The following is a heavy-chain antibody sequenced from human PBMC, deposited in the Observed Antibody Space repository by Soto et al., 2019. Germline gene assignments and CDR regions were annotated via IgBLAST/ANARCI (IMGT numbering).Heavy chain of an antibody. CDR1: GFRFIDYY. Sequence: GGSLRLSCAASGFRFIDYYMSWIRQAPGKGLEWISYIDSSGGYTNYADSVKGRFTISRDNAKNSLYLQVSSLRAEDTAIYYCARDLRRNSGSYFDYWGQGTPVTVSS. J-gene: IGHJ4*02. V-gene: IGHV3-11*05. D-gene: IGHD1-26*01. CDR3: ARDLRRNSGSYFDY. CDR2: IDSSGGYT.